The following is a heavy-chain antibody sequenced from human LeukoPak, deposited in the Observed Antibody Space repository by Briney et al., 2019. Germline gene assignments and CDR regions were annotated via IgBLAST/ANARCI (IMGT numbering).Heavy chain of an antibody. Sequence: SETLSLTCTVSGGSISLYHWSWVRQSPGKGLDWLGYIHHSGTTNYDPSLKSRVTISVDTSKNQFSLKLSSVTAADTAVYYCARDFGVWFGELGYYYYGMDVWGQGTTVTVSS. J-gene: IGHJ6*02. V-gene: IGHV4-59*01. CDR3: ARDFGVWFGELGYYYYGMDV. CDR1: GGSISLYH. CDR2: IHHSGTT. D-gene: IGHD3-10*01.